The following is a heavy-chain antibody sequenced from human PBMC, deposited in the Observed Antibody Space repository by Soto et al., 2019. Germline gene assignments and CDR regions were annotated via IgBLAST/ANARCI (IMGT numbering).Heavy chain of an antibody. CDR3: ARDPVGATHFDY. Sequence: PSQTLSLTCAISGDSVSSNTAAWNWIRQSPSIGLEWLGRTYYRSKWYHDYAVFVKSRITVNPDTSKNQFSLQLNSVTPEDTAVYYCARDPVGATHFDYWGQGAPVTVSS. CDR2: TYYRSKWYH. D-gene: IGHD1-26*01. CDR1: GDSVSSNTAA. V-gene: IGHV6-1*01. J-gene: IGHJ4*02.